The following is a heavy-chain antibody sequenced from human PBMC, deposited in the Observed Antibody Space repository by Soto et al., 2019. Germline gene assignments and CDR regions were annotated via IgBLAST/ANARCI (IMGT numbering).Heavy chain of an antibody. D-gene: IGHD3-10*02. CDR3: TIVRVADSALGH. V-gene: IGHV3-30*02. CDR2: MSYDGSDT. CDR1: GFIFSNTG. J-gene: IGHJ1*01. Sequence: GGSLRLACVGSGFIFSNTGMNWVRQTPGKGLEWAAFMSYDGSDTFYADSVKGRFTISRDNSKNTLFLHMSNLRAEDTAMYYCTIVRVADSALGHWGQGTLVTVYS.